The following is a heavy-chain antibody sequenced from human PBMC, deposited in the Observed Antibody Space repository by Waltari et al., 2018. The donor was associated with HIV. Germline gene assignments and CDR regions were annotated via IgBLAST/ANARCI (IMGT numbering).Heavy chain of an antibody. Sequence: VELQQGGAGLLKPSETLSLSCAVSGGSFSPYYWSWIRQPPGKGLEWMGEINNSGRINLKPSLKSRLNISMDASKKQSSRHLTSVTAADTALYYCATRGDYGDLPKYCDLWSRGTLVTVSS. CDR2: INNSGRI. CDR3: ATRGDYGDLPKYCDL. CDR1: GGSFSPYY. D-gene: IGHD4-17*01. V-gene: IGHV4-34*02. J-gene: IGHJ2*01.